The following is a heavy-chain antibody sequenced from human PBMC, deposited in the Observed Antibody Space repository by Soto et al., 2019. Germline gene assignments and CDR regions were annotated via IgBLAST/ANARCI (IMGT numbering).Heavy chain of an antibody. V-gene: IGHV3-30*18. CDR3: VKDDGGVYDSDCGVHDY. D-gene: IGHD5-12*01. J-gene: IGHJ4*02. CDR1: GFTFSSYG. CDR2: ISYDGSNK. Sequence: GGSLRLSCAASGFTFSSYGMHWVRQAPGKGLEWVAVISYDGSNKYYADSVKGRFTISRDNSKNTLYLQMNSLRAEDTAVYFCVKDDGGVYDSDCGVHDYWGQGTLVTVSS.